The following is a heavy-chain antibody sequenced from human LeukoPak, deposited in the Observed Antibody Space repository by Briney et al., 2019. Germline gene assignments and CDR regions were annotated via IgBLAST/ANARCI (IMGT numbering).Heavy chain of an antibody. D-gene: IGHD6-6*01. CDR3: AARSSDFDY. CDR1: GGTFNSYA. Sequence: SVKVSYKASGGTFNSYAISWVRQAPGPGLEWMGRIIPILGIADYAQKFQARVTITADKSTSTAYMELSSLRSEDTAVYYCAARSSDFDYWGQGTVVTVSS. J-gene: IGHJ4*02. CDR2: IIPILGIA. V-gene: IGHV1-69*04.